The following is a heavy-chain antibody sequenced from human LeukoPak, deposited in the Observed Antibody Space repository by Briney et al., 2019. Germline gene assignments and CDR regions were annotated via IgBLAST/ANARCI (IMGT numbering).Heavy chain of an antibody. CDR3: ARDPYSSTWSYGMDV. D-gene: IGHD6-6*01. CDR1: GFIFSSYW. J-gene: IGHJ6*02. Sequence: GGSLRLSCAAFGFIFSSYWMSWVRQAPGKGLEWVANIKQDGSEEVYVDSVKGRFTISRDNAKNSLFLQMNTLRAEDTAVYYCARDPYSSTWSYGMDVWGQGTTVTVSS. CDR2: IKQDGSEE. V-gene: IGHV3-7*05.